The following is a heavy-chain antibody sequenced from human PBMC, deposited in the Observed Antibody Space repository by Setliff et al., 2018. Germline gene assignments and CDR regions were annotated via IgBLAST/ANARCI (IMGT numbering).Heavy chain of an antibody. Sequence: GESLKISCKGSGYSFTTYWIGWVRQMPGKGLELMGIIYPADSDPRYSPSFQGQVTISVDKSISTAYLQWSSLKAPDTAMYYCARVEEYCSGGTCYSFDYWGQGTLVTVSS. V-gene: IGHV5-51*01. CDR2: IYPADSDP. D-gene: IGHD2-15*01. CDR3: ARVEEYCSGGTCYSFDY. J-gene: IGHJ4*02. CDR1: GYSFTTYW.